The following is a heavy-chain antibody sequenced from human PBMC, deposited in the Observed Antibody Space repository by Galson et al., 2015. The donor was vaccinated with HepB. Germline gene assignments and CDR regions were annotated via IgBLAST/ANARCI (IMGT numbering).Heavy chain of an antibody. CDR3: VKEGSWFGGDWFDP. CDR1: GFIFRHHA. J-gene: IGHJ5*02. D-gene: IGHD3-16*01. V-gene: IGHV3-23*01. Sequence: SLRFSCAGSGFIFRHHAVAWIRQAPGKGLEWVSGINGRGSTRSYSDAVKGRFSISRDNSKDTVFLQMDNLRAEDTAVYYCVKEGSWFGGDWFDPWGQGALVTVS. CDR2: INGRGSTR.